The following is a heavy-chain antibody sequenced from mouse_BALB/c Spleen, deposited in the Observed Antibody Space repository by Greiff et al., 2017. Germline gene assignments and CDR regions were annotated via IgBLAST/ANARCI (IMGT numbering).Heavy chain of an antibody. Sequence: EVHLVESGGGLVKPGGSLKLSCAASGFTFSSYAMSWVRQTPEKRLEWVASISSGGSTYYPDSVKGRFTISRDNARNILYLQMSSLRSEDTAMYYCARSYRSYAMDYWGQGTSVTVSS. J-gene: IGHJ4*01. D-gene: IGHD2-14*01. CDR1: GFTFSSYA. CDR2: ISSGGST. CDR3: ARSYRSYAMDY. V-gene: IGHV5-6-5*01.